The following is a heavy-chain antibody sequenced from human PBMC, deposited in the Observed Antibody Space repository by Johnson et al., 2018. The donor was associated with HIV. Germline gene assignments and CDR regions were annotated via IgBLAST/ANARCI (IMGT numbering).Heavy chain of an antibody. CDR2: ISGSGGTT. CDR1: EFTFSGSA. Sequence: VQLVESGGGLVQPGGSLRLSCAASEFTFSGSAMSWVRQAPGKGLEWVSVISGSGGTTYCADSVKGRFTISRDNSKNTLYLQMNSLRGEDTAVYSCVLLARPRAGYPEALDIWGQGTMVTVSS. D-gene: IGHD1-14*01. J-gene: IGHJ3*02. CDR3: VLLARPRAGYPEALDI. V-gene: IGHV3-23*04.